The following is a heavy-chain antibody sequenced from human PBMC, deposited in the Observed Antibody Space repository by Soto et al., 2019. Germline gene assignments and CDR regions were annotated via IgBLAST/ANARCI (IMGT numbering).Heavy chain of an antibody. CDR2: MSYDGSHE. J-gene: IGHJ6*02. Sequence: GGSLRLSCVASGFTFSSYGMHWVRQAPGKGLEWVAVMSYDGSHEYYADSVKGRFTISRDNSKTILYLQMNSLRLEDTAVYYCAKESVLRVVEAPLAILGGVDVWGQGAMVTVSS. CDR3: AKESVLRVVEAPLAILGGVDV. CDR1: GFTFSSYG. D-gene: IGHD2-8*01. V-gene: IGHV3-33*06.